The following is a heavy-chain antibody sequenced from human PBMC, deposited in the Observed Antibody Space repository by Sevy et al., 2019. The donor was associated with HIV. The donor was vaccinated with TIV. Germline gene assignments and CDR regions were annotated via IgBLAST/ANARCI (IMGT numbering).Heavy chain of an antibody. CDR2: IYSDGTT. D-gene: IGHD6-19*01. Sequence: GGSLRLSCAASGFSVSRNHINWVRQAPGKGQEWISVIYSDGTTQYADSVKGRFTISRDTSSNTVYLQVSSLRADDTAVYYCARRLSSAWYFDFWGQGTLVTVSS. V-gene: IGHV3-53*01. CDR1: GFSVSRNH. J-gene: IGHJ4*02. CDR3: ARRLSSAWYFDF.